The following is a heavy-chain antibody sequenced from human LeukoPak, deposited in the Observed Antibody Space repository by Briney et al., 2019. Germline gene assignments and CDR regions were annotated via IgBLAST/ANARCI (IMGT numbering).Heavy chain of an antibody. CDR1: GFTFSSYW. Sequence: PGGSLRLSCAASGFTFSSYWMSWVRQAPGKGLEWVANIKQDGSEKYYVDSVKGRFTISRDNAKNSLYLQMNSLRAEDTAVYYCARDFSVKSADYYFDYWGQGTLVTVSS. CDR2: IKQDGSEK. D-gene: IGHD2-2*01. CDR3: ARDFSVKSADYYFDY. J-gene: IGHJ4*02. V-gene: IGHV3-7*03.